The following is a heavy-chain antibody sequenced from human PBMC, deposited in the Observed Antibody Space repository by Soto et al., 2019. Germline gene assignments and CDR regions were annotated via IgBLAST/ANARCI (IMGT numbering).Heavy chain of an antibody. J-gene: IGHJ6*03. CDR1: GYSFTSYW. CDR2: IYPGDSET. D-gene: IGHD2-2*01. Sequence: GGSLKISCKGSGYSFTSYWIGWVRQMPGKGLEWMGIIYPGDSETRYSPSFQGQVTISADKSISTAYLQWSSLKASDTAMYYCARHYCSSTSCFYYYYYMDVWGKGTTVTVSS. CDR3: ARHYCSSTSCFYYYYYMDV. V-gene: IGHV5-51*01.